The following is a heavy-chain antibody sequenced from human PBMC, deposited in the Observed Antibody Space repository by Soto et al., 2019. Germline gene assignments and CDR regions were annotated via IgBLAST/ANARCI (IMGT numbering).Heavy chain of an antibody. D-gene: IGHD1-7*01. J-gene: IGHJ6*02. Sequence: PGGSLRLSCAASGFTFSNAWMNWVRQAPGKGLEWVGRIKSKTDGGTTDYAAPVKGRFTISRDDSKNTLYLQMNSLKTEDTAVYYCTTERYNWNYFGEVRGTYYYCGMDVWGQGTTVTVSS. V-gene: IGHV3-15*07. CDR1: GFTFSNAW. CDR3: TTERYNWNYFGEVRGTYYYCGMDV. CDR2: IKSKTDGGTT.